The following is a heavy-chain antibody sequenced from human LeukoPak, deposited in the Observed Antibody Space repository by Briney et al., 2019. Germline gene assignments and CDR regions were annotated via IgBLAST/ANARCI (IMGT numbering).Heavy chain of an antibody. CDR3: ARQNYQLLLDHYYRMDV. J-gene: IGHJ6*02. D-gene: IGHD2-2*01. CDR2: IYCGGST. V-gene: IGHV3-53*04. Sequence: GGSLRLSCAASGFTVSSNYMSWVRQAPGKGLEWVSVIYCGGSTYYADSVKGRFTISRHNSKNTLYLQMNSLRAEDTAVYYCARQNYQLLLDHYYRMDVWGQGTTVTVSS. CDR1: GFTVSSNY.